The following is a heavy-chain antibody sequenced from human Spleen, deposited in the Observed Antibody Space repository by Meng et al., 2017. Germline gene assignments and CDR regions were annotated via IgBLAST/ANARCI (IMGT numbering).Heavy chain of an antibody. V-gene: IGHV1-46*01. Sequence: ASVKVSCKASGYTFTSYYMHWVRQVPGQGLEWMGIINPSGGSTSYAQKFQGRVTMTRDTSTSTVYMELSSLRSEDTAVYYCARGGSGNYYDSSGYYSLFDYWGQGTLVTVSS. CDR1: GYTFTSYY. CDR3: ARGGSGNYYDSSGYYSLFDY. CDR2: INPSGGST. D-gene: IGHD3-22*01. J-gene: IGHJ4*02.